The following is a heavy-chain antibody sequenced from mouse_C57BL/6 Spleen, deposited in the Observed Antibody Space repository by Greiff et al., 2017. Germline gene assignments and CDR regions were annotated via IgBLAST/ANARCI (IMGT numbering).Heavy chain of an antibody. D-gene: IGHD1-1*01. CDR2: IYPGSGNT. Sequence: QVHVKQSGAELVRPGASVKLSCKASGYTFTDYYINWVKQRPGQGLEWIARIYPGSGNTYYNEKFKGKATLTAEKSSSTAYMQLSSLTSEDSAVYFCAGGLNYEGSKDYAMGYWGQGTSVTVSS. J-gene: IGHJ4*01. CDR1: GYTFTDYY. CDR3: AGGLNYEGSKDYAMGY. V-gene: IGHV1-76*01.